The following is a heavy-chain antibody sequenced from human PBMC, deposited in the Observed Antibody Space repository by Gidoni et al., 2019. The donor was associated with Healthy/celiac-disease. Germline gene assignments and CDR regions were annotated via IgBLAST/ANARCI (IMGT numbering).Heavy chain of an antibody. J-gene: IGHJ4*02. Sequence: QVQLVQSVAEVKKPGASVKVSCKASGYTFTSYYMNWVRQAPEQGRAWMGIINPRGGSTIDAQKFQGRVTMTRDTSTSTVYMELSSLRSEDTAVYDCARDPRVAAAGTNYVDYWGQGTLVTGSA. CDR2: INPRGGST. CDR1: GYTFTSYY. D-gene: IGHD6-13*01. V-gene: IGHV1-46*01. CDR3: ARDPRVAAAGTNYVDY.